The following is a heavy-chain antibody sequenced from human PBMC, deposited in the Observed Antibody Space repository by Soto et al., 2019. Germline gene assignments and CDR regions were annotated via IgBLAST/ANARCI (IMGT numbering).Heavy chain of an antibody. V-gene: IGHV1-18*01. CDR3: ARDGGLAPSHFDS. Sequence: ASVKVSCKASGYTFTTYGISWVRQAPGQGLEWMGWISAYNGNTNYAQNLQGRVTMTTDTSTSTAYMEMRSLRSDDTAVYYCARDGGLAPSHFDSRCQRTLVPVS. J-gene: IGHJ5*01. CDR1: GYTFTTYG. D-gene: IGHD3-16*01. CDR2: ISAYNGNT.